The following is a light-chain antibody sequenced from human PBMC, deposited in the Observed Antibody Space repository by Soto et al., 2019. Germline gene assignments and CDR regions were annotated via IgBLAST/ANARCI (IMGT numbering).Light chain of an antibody. Sequence: QSVLTQPPSASGSPGQSVTISCTGTSSDVGGYNYVSWHQQHPGKAPKLMIYEVSERPSGVPDRFSGSKSGNTASLTVSGLQADDEADYYCTSYVGSNNFPYVFGTGTKLTVL. J-gene: IGLJ1*01. CDR3: TSYVGSNNFPYV. V-gene: IGLV2-8*01. CDR2: EVS. CDR1: SSDVGGYNY.